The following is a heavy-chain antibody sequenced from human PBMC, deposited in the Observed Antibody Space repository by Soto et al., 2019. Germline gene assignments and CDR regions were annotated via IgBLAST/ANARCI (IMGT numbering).Heavy chain of an antibody. J-gene: IGHJ4*02. D-gene: IGHD6-13*01. Sequence: SETLSLTCTVSGGSISSGDYYWSWIRQPPGKGLEWIGEIYHSGSTNYNPSLKSRVTISVDKSKNQFSLKLSSVTAADTAVYYCARSAMGGSSWPFAYWGQGTLVTVSS. V-gene: IGHV4-39*07. CDR2: IYHSGST. CDR1: GGSISSGDYY. CDR3: ARSAMGGSSWPFAY.